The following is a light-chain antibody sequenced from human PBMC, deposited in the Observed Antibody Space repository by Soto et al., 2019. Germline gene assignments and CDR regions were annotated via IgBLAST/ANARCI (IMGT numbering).Light chain of an antibody. V-gene: IGKV3-11*01. Sequence: EIVMTQSPATLSVSPGERATLSCRASQSVSSNLARYQQNPGQAPRLLIYDSSIRAAGFPARFSGSGSGTDFTLTINNLEPEDFAVYFCQQRSSRPLTFGGGTKVDIK. J-gene: IGKJ4*01. CDR3: QQRSSRPLT. CDR1: QSVSSN. CDR2: DSS.